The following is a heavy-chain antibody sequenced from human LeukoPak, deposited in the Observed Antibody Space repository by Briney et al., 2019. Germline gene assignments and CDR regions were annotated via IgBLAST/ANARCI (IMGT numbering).Heavy chain of an antibody. D-gene: IGHD6-19*01. CDR3: AKGGPSGYSSGWYVSNWFDP. CDR1: GFTFSSYA. V-gene: IGHV3-23*01. CDR2: ISGSGSST. J-gene: IGHJ5*02. Sequence: GGSLRLSCAASGFTFSSYAMSWVRQAPGKGLEWVSPISGSGSSTYYAYSVKRRYTISRDNSKNTLYLQMNSLRGEDTAVYYCAKGGPSGYSSGWYVSNWFDPWGQGTLVTVSS.